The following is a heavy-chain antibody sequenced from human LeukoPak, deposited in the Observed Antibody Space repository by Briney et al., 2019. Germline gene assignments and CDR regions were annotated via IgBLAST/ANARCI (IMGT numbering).Heavy chain of an antibody. CDR1: GFTFSSYS. Sequence: GSLRLSCAASGFTFSSYSMDWVRQAPGKGLEWVSSISSSSSYIYYADSVKGRFTISRDNAKNSLYLQMNSLRAEDTAVYYCARDAREKPPYFDYWGQGTLVTVSS. D-gene: IGHD1-14*01. CDR2: ISSSSSYI. CDR3: ARDAREKPPYFDY. V-gene: IGHV3-21*01. J-gene: IGHJ4*02.